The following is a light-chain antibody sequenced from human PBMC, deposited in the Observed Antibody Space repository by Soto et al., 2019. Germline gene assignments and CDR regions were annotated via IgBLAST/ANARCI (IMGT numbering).Light chain of an antibody. CDR1: QSLLDSDDGNTY. V-gene: IGKV2-40*01. CDR2: TVS. Sequence: IVMTQTPLSLPVTPGEPASISCRSSQSLLDSDDGNTYLDWYLQKPGQSPQLLIYTVSYRASGVPDRFSGSGSGTDFTLKISRVEAEDVGVYYCMQRIEFPLTFGGGT. CDR3: MQRIEFPLT. J-gene: IGKJ4*01.